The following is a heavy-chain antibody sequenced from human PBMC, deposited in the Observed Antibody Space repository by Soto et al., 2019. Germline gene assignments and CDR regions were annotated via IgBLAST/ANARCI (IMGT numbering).Heavy chain of an antibody. CDR3: ARNGDSSDYRGWFDP. J-gene: IGHJ5*02. CDR1: GFTVSSNY. D-gene: IGHD3-22*01. Sequence: EVQLVESGGGLVQPGGSLRLSCADSGFTVSSNYMSWVRQAPGKGLEWVSVIYSGGTTYYADSVKGRFTISRDNSKNTLYLQMNSLRAEDTAVYYCARNGDSSDYRGWFDPWGQGTLVTVSS. V-gene: IGHV3-66*01. CDR2: IYSGGTT.